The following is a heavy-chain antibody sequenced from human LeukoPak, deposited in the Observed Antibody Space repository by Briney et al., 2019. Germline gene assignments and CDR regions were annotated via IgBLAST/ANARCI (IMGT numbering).Heavy chain of an antibody. CDR3: ARDFAGGDDY. CDR1: GFTLSRYW. CDR2: IEPDGSRI. D-gene: IGHD3-16*01. J-gene: IGHJ4*02. Sequence: GGSLRLSCAASGFTLSRYWMHWVRQVPGKGLVWVSRIEPDGSRITYADSLKGRFTMSRDNAKNPLYLQMNSLRAEDTAVYYCARDFAGGDDYWGQGTLVTVSS. V-gene: IGHV3-74*01.